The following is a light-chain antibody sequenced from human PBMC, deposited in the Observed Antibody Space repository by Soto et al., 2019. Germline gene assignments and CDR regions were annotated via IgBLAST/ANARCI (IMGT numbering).Light chain of an antibody. CDR1: QSIITTY. V-gene: IGKV3-20*01. J-gene: IGKJ5*01. CDR2: GAS. Sequence: EIVLAQSRETLYLSPGEVATLSCRSSQSIITTYLAWYQQKPGQAPRLLIYGASDRATGTPDRFSGSGSGKDFTLTISRLEPEDSAVYYWEQFDDSVSFGQGTRLEIK. CDR3: EQFDDSVS.